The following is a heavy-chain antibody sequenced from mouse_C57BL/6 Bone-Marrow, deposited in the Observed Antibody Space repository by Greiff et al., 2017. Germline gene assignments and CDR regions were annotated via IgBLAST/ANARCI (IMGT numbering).Heavy chain of an antibody. V-gene: IGHV14-4*01. CDR3: TTPYPPFAY. Sequence: VQLQQSGAELVRPGASVKLSCTASGFNIKDDYMHWVKQRPEQGLEWIGWIDPENGDTEYASKFQGKATITADTSSNTAYLQLSSLTSEDTAVYYCTTPYPPFAYWGQGTLVTVSA. CDR1: GFNIKDDY. CDR2: IDPENGDT. J-gene: IGHJ3*01.